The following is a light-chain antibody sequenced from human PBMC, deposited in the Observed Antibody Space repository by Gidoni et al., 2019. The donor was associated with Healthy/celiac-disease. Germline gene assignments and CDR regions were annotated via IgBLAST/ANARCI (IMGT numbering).Light chain of an antibody. CDR2: DAS. V-gene: IGKV1-33*01. CDR3: QQYDNLPFT. Sequence: DIQMSQSPSSLSASVGDRVTITCQASQDISNYLNWYQQKPGKAPKILIYDASHLETGVPSRFSGSGSGTDFTFTISSLEPEDIATYYCQQYDNLPFTFGPGTKVDIK. J-gene: IGKJ3*01. CDR1: QDISNY.